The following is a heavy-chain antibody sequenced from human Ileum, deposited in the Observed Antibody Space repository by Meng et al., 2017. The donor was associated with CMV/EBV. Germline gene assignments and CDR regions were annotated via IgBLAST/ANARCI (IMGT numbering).Heavy chain of an antibody. Sequence: GGSLRLSCAASGFTFSTYAMSWVRQAPGKGLEWVSTIKSTGSPTYYADSVKGRFTISRENSKNTLYLQMNSLRAEDTALYYCAKVGGGPSILRDYWGQGTRVTVSS. CDR2: IKSTGSPT. J-gene: IGHJ4*02. CDR1: GFTFSTYA. CDR3: AKVGGGPSILRDY. V-gene: IGHV3-23*05. D-gene: IGHD3-3*02.